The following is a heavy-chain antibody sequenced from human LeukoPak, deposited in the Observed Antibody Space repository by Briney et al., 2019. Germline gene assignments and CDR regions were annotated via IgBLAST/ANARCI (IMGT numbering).Heavy chain of an antibody. Sequence: ASVKVSCKASGYTFTTYGFSWVRQAPGQGLEWMGWISAYNGNTNYAQKLQGRVTMTTDTSTSTAYMELRSLRSDDTAVYYCAKTHDFWRPGPFDYWGQGTLVTVSS. CDR3: AKTHDFWRPGPFDY. CDR2: ISAYNGNT. V-gene: IGHV1-18*01. J-gene: IGHJ4*02. D-gene: IGHD3-3*01. CDR1: GYTFTTYG.